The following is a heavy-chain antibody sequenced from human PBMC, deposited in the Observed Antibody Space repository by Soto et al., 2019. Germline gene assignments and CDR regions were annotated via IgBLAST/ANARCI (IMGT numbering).Heavy chain of an antibody. J-gene: IGHJ6*02. CDR2: IIPIFGTA. Sequence: QVQLVQSGAEVKKPGSSVKVSCKASGGTFSSYAISWVRQAPGQGLEWMGGIIPIFGTANYAQKFQGRVTITADESTSTAYMELRSLRSEDTAVYYCARDARPRVYYYYYGMDVWGQGTTVTVSS. CDR1: GGTFSSYA. D-gene: IGHD6-25*01. V-gene: IGHV1-69*01. CDR3: ARDARPRVYYYYYGMDV.